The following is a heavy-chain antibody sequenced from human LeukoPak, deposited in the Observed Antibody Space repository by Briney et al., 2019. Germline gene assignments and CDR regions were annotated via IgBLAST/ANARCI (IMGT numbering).Heavy chain of an antibody. CDR2: ISYDGSNK. J-gene: IGHJ4*02. CDR1: GFTFSSYA. CDR3: ASILGGYSYGRLDY. Sequence: PGRSLRLSCAASGFTFSSYAMHWVRQAPGKGLEWVAVISYDGSNKYYADSVKGRFTISRGNSKNTLYLQMNSLRAEDTAVYYCASILGGYSYGRLDYWGQGTLVTVSS. D-gene: IGHD5-18*01. V-gene: IGHV3-30*04.